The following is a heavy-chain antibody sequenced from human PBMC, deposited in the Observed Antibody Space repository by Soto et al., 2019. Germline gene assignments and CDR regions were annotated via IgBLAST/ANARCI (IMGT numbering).Heavy chain of an antibody. CDR1: GSTFSSYA. V-gene: IGHV3-30-3*01. CDR2: ISYDGSNK. J-gene: IGHJ3*02. CDR3: ARARTVIGAFDI. Sequence: GGSLRLSCAASGSTFSSYAMHWVRQAPGKGLEWVAVISYDGSNKYYADSVKGRFTISRDNSKNTLYLQMNSLRAEDTAVYYCARARTVIGAFDIWGQGTMVTVSS. D-gene: IGHD4-17*01.